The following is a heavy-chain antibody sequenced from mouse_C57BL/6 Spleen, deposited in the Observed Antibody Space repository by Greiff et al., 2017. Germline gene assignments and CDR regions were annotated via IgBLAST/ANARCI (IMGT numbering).Heavy chain of an antibody. CDR3: TRDDYDGTLLFDV. J-gene: IGHJ1*03. V-gene: IGHV1-15*01. Sequence: VQLQESGAELVRPGASVTLSCKASGYTFTDYEMHWVKQTPVHGLEWIGAIDPETGGTAYNQKFKGKAILTADKSSSTAYMELRSLTSEDSAVYYCTRDDYDGTLLFDVWGTGTTVTVSS. CDR2: IDPETGGT. D-gene: IGHD2-4*01. CDR1: GYTFTDYE.